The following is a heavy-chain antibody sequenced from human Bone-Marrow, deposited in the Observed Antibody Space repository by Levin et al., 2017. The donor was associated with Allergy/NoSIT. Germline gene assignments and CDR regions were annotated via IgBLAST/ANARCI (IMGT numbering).Heavy chain of an antibody. CDR3: ARAGSYYDFWSGYPNDAFDI. J-gene: IGHJ3*02. CDR2: IIPIFGTA. V-gene: IGHV1-69*01. Sequence: KISCQASGGTFSSYAISWVRQAPGQGLEWMGGIIPIFGTANYAQKFQGRVTITADESTSTAYMELSSLRSEDTAVYYCARAGSYYDFWSGYPNDAFDIWGQGTMVTVSS. CDR1: GGTFSSYA. D-gene: IGHD3-3*01.